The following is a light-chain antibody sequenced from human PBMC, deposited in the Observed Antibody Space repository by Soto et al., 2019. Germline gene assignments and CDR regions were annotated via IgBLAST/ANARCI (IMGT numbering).Light chain of an antibody. CDR3: RQLNTYPLT. V-gene: IGKV1-9*01. Sequence: DIQLTQSPSFLSASVGDRVTVTCRASQDISTHFGWYQQKPGKAPKLLICAASTLQSGVPSRFSGSGSGTEFTLTISSLQPEDFATYYCRQLNTYPLTFGGGTKVDIK. J-gene: IGKJ4*01. CDR1: QDISTH. CDR2: AAS.